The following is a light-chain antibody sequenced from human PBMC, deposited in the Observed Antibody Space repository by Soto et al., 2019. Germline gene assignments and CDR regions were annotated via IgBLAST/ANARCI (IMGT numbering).Light chain of an antibody. V-gene: IGKV3-20*01. CDR3: QQYGSSQE. CDR1: QSVSSSH. J-gene: IGKJ1*01. Sequence: EIVLTQSPGTLSLSPGERATLSCRASQSVSSSHLVWYQQKPGLAPRLLIYDASNRVTGIPDRFSGSGSGTDFTLTISRLEPEDFAVYYCQQYGSSQEFGQGTKVEIK. CDR2: DAS.